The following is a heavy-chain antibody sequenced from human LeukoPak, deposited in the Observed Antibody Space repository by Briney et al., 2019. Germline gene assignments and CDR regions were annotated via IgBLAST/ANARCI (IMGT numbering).Heavy chain of an antibody. CDR1: GFTFSSYW. Sequence: GGSLRLSCAASGFTFSSYWMSWVRQAPGKGLEWVANIKQDGSEKYYVHSVKGRFTISRDNAKNSLYLQMNSLRAEDTAVYYCARDVLGYIVATSPFDYWGQGTLVTVSS. V-gene: IGHV3-7*01. CDR2: IKQDGSEK. J-gene: IGHJ4*02. D-gene: IGHD5-12*01. CDR3: ARDVLGYIVATSPFDY.